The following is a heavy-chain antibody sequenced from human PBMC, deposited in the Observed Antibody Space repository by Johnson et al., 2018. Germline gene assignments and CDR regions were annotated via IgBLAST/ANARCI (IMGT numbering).Heavy chain of an antibody. Sequence: VQLVQSGGGLVKPGGSLRLSCAASGFTFSSYSMNWVRQAPGKGLEWVSSISSSGSYIYSADSVKGRFTISRDNAKNTLYLQMNSLRAEATAVYYCASDWVVVAATDAFDIGGQGTMVTVSS. CDR3: ASDWVVVAATDAFDI. V-gene: IGHV3-21*01. CDR2: ISSSGSYI. D-gene: IGHD2-15*01. CDR1: GFTFSSYS. J-gene: IGHJ3*02.